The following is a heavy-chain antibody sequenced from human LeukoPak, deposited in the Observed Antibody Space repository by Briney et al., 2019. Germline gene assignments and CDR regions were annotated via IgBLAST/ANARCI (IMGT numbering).Heavy chain of an antibody. D-gene: IGHD5-12*01. CDR2: IIPIFGTA. J-gene: IGHJ4*02. Sequence: ASVKVPCKASGGTFSSYAISWVRQAPGQGLEWMGGIIPIFGTANYAQKFQGRVTITADKSTSTAYMELSSLRSEDTAVYYCARVRRRGYSGYSVDYWGQGTLVTVSS. CDR3: ARVRRRGYSGYSVDY. CDR1: GGTFSSYA. V-gene: IGHV1-69*06.